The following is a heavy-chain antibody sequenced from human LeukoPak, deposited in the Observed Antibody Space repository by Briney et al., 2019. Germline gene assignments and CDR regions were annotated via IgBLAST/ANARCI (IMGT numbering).Heavy chain of an antibody. V-gene: IGHV3-23*01. CDR2: ITGSGSNT. D-gene: IGHD1-26*01. CDR3: AKYAAGARIPFDL. Sequence: GGSLTLSCYASAFTFSSYSMRRDRQAPGKGLEWVSGITGSGSNTSHADSVKGRFTISRDSSKNTLYLQINRLRAEDTALYYCAKYAAGARIPFDLWGQGTLVTVSA. CDR1: AFTFSSYS. J-gene: IGHJ5*02.